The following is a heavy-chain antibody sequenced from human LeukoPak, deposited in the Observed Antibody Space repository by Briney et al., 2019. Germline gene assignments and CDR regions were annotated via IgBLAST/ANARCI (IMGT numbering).Heavy chain of an antibody. Sequence: GASVKVSCKTSGYSFTSYNLHWVRQAPGQRLEWMGIIKPSGGNTNYAQKFQGRVTMSRDTSTSTVYMELSSLKSEDTAMYYCARGSPPRRNYDSRGYYSYYFDYWGQGTLVTVAS. J-gene: IGHJ4*02. CDR2: IKPSGGNT. V-gene: IGHV1-46*01. CDR1: GYSFTSYN. CDR3: ARGSPPRRNYDSRGYYSYYFDY. D-gene: IGHD3-22*01.